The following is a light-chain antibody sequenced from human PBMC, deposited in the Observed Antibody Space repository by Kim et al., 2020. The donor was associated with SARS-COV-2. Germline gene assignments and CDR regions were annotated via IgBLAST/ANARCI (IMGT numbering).Light chain of an antibody. CDR2: KVS. J-gene: IGKJ1*01. CDR1: QSLVYSDGNTN. V-gene: IGKV2-30*01. Sequence: DVVLTQSPLSLPVTLGQPASISCRSSQSLVYSDGNTNLTWVHQRPGQSPRRLIYKVSTRGSGVTVRVSGSGSGADFTLRIRGVEDEDVGVYYCMRGTHWAWTFGQGTKVDIK. CDR3: MRGTHWAWT.